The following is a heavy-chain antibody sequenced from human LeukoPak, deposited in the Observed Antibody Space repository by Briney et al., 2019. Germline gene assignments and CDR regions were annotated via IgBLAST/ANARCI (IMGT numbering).Heavy chain of an antibody. CDR2: IKQDGSEK. D-gene: IGHD6-19*01. J-gene: IGHJ5*02. Sequence: GGSLRLSCAASGFTFSSYWMSWVRQAPGKGLEWVANIKQDGSEKYYVDSVKGRFTISRDNAKNSLYLQMNSLRAEDTAVYYCARDQAACSSGWYLRLNWFDPWGQGTLVTVSS. CDR1: GFTFSSYW. V-gene: IGHV3-7*01. CDR3: ARDQAACSSGWYLRLNWFDP.